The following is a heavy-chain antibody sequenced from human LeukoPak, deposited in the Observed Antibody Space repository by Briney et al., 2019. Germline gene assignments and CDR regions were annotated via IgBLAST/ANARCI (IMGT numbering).Heavy chain of an antibody. V-gene: IGHV3-30*18. CDR1: GFTFRSYG. CDR2: ISYDGSNQ. J-gene: IGHJ4*02. D-gene: IGHD3-3*01. CDR3: AKGYDLWSGYSDF. Sequence: GGSLRLSCAASGFTFRSYGMPWVRQAPGKGLEWVAVISYDGSNQYYADSVKGRFTISRDNSKNTLYLQMNSLRPEDTAEYYCAKGYDLWSGYSDFWGQGTLVTVSS.